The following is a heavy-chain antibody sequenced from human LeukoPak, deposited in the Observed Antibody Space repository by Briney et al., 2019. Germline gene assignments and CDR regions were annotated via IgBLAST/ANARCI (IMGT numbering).Heavy chain of an antibody. CDR2: IYYSGST. D-gene: IGHD5-18*01. CDR3: ARDRVDTAMVISLGLFDP. Sequence: SETLSLTCTVSGGSISSSSYYWGWIRQPPGKGLEWIGSIYYSGSTYYNPSLKSRVTMSVDTSKNQFSLKLSSVTAADTAVYYCARDRVDTAMVISLGLFDPWGQGTLVTVSS. J-gene: IGHJ5*02. CDR1: GGSISSSSYY. V-gene: IGHV4-39*07.